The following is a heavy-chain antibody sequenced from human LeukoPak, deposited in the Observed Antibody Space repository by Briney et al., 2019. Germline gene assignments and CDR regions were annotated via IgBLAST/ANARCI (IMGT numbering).Heavy chain of an antibody. CDR1: GGSINIGGYY. Sequence: KPSETLSLTCTVSGGSINIGGYYWSWIRQPPGKGLEWIGEINHSGSTNYNPSLKSRVTISVDTSKNQFSLKLSSVTAADTAVYYCARKRNSYVWGQGTLVTVSS. CDR3: ARKRNSYV. CDR2: INHSGST. V-gene: IGHV4-34*01. D-gene: IGHD1-1*01. J-gene: IGHJ4*02.